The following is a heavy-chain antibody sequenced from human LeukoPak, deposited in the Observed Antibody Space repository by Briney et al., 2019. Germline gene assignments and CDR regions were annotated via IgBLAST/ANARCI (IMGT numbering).Heavy chain of an antibody. CDR1: GGSISSYY. Sequence: SETLSLTCTVSGGSISSYYWSWIRQPPGKGLEWIGYTYYSGSTNYNPSLKSRVTISVDTSKSQFSLKLSSVTAADTAVYYCAGPLVVPAAMGFDYWGQGTLVTVSS. D-gene: IGHD2-2*01. CDR3: AGPLVVPAAMGFDY. V-gene: IGHV4-59*12. CDR2: TYYSGST. J-gene: IGHJ4*02.